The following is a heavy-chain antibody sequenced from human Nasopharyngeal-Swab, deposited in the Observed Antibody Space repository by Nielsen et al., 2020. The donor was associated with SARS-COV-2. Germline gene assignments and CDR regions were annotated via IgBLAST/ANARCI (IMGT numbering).Heavy chain of an antibody. Sequence: GSVRNTCEDSGYSFTSCYLHWVRRPHGQELEWMGIINATHGNTSNAQKFEVRVTMTMVTSTSTAYIELNSLRAEDTAVYYCARVLPFRITATSGLDVWGQGTTVTVSS. CDR1: GYSFTSCY. CDR3: ARVLPFRITATSGLDV. V-gene: IGHV1-46*01. J-gene: IGHJ6*02. D-gene: IGHD2-15*01. CDR2: INATHGNT.